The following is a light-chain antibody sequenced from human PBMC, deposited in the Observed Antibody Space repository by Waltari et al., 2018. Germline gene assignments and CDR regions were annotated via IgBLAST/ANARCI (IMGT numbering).Light chain of an antibody. V-gene: IGLV2-23*02. CDR1: TSDVGSYDL. CDR2: EVF. J-gene: IGLJ1*01. Sequence: QSALTQPASVSGTPGQSITLSCSGTTSDVGSYDLVSWYQQHPGEAPKLLICEVFKRPPDTSSRFSGAKSGSTASLTISGLQPEDEADYYCCSYAGRGTCVFGSGTKVTVL. CDR3: CSYAGRGTCV.